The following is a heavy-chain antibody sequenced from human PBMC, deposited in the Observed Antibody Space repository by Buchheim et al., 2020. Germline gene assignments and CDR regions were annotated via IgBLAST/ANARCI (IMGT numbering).Heavy chain of an antibody. CDR2: INPNSGGT. J-gene: IGHJ6*02. CDR1: GYTFTGYY. V-gene: IGHV1-2*04. D-gene: IGHD3-3*01. Sequence: QVQLVQSGAEVKKPGASVKVSCKASGYTFTGYYMHWVRQAPGQGLEWLGWINPNSGGTNYAQKFQGWVTMTRDTSISTAYMELSRLGSDDTAVYYCAREGYDFWSGYRAVGSGMDVWGQGTT. CDR3: AREGYDFWSGYRAVGSGMDV.